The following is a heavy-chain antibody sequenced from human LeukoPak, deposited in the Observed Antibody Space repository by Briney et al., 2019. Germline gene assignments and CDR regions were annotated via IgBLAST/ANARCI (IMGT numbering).Heavy chain of an antibody. CDR2: VYYSGKT. D-gene: IGHD4-17*01. CDR1: GGSISNSGYY. Sequence: SETPSLTCTVSGGSISNSGYYWGWIRQPPGKGLEWIGSVYYSGKTNYNPSLKNRVTISVDTSKNQFSLKLRSVTAADTAVFYCARQGYADFSPRPFDYWGQGTLVTVSS. V-gene: IGHV4-39*01. CDR3: ARQGYADFSPRPFDY. J-gene: IGHJ4*02.